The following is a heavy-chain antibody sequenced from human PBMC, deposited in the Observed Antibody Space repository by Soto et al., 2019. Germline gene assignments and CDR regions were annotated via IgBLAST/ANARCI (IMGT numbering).Heavy chain of an antibody. D-gene: IGHD6-25*01. Sequence: GGSLRLSFAASGFTFDYYGMHWGRQVPGKGLLWVSHIQNDASLTTYADSVKGRFIISRDNAKNTLYLQMNGLRVEDTAVYFGVRGQRGRFDLWGQGTLVNV. CDR3: VRGQRGRFDL. CDR2: IQNDASLT. CDR1: GFTFDYYG. V-gene: IGHV3-74*01. J-gene: IGHJ3*01.